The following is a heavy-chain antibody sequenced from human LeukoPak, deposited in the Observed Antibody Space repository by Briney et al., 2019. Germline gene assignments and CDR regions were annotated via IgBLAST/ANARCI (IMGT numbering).Heavy chain of an antibody. CDR2: IKSKTDGGTT. CDR1: GFTFSNAW. J-gene: IGHJ4*02. V-gene: IGHV3-15*01. Sequence: KPGGSLRLSCAASGFTFSNAWMFWVRQAPGKGLEWVGRIKSKTDGGTTDYAAPVKGRFTISRDDSKNTLYLQMNSLKTEDTAVYYCTTGPLRISMIVIDYWGRGTLVTVST. CDR3: TTGPLRISMIVIDY. D-gene: IGHD3-22*01.